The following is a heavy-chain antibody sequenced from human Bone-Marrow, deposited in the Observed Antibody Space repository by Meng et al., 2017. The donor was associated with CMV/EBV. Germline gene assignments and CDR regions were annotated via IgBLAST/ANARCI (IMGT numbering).Heavy chain of an antibody. CDR1: GYSISSGYY. V-gene: IGHV4-38-2*02. Sequence: SETLSFTCTVPGYSISSGYYWGWIRQPPGKGLEWIGSIYHSGSTYYNPSLKSRVTISVDTSKNQLSLKLSSVTAADTAVYYCARARELLQGHNWFDPWGQGTLVTVSS. CDR2: IYHSGST. CDR3: ARARELLQGHNWFDP. D-gene: IGHD1-26*01. J-gene: IGHJ5*02.